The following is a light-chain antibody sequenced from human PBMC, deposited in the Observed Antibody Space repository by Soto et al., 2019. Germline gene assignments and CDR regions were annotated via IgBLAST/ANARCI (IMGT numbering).Light chain of an antibody. V-gene: IGKV3-20*01. J-gene: IGKJ2*01. CDR3: QQYGSSPPYT. CDR2: GAS. CDR1: QSVSRSY. Sequence: EIVLTQSPGTLSLSPGEKATLSCRASQSVSRSYLAWYQQKPGQAPRLLIYGASSRATGIPERFSGSGSGTDFTLTISRLEPEDFAVYYCQQYGSSPPYTFGQGTKVEIK.